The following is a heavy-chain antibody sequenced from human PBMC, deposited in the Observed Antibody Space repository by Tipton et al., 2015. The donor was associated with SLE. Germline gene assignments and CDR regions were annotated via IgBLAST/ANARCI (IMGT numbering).Heavy chain of an antibody. CDR3: ARVTGHSSGWYGWVGY. J-gene: IGHJ4*02. D-gene: IGHD6-19*01. V-gene: IGHV4-39*07. Sequence: TLSLTCTVSGGSISSSGYYWGWIRQPPGKGLEWIGNIYYSGSTYCNPSLKSRVTISVDTSKNQFSLKLSSVTAADTAVYYCARVTGHSSGWYGWVGYWGQGTLVTVSS. CDR1: GGSISSSGYY. CDR2: IYYSGST.